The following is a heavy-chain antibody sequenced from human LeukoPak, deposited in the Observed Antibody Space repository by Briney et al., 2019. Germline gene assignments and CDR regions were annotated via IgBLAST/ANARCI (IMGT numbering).Heavy chain of an antibody. CDR1: GFTFSSYA. V-gene: IGHV3-23*01. Sequence: GGCLRLSCAASGFTFSSYATSWVRQAPGKGLEWVSAISGSGSSTYYAGSVKGRFTTSRDNSKRTLYLQMNSLRVEDTAVYYCAPLAANIFDYWGQGTLVTASS. D-gene: IGHD6-25*01. CDR3: APLAANIFDY. CDR2: ISGSGSST. J-gene: IGHJ4*02.